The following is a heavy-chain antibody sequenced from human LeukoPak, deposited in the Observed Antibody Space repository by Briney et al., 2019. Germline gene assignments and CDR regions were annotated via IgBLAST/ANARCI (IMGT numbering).Heavy chain of an antibody. CDR1: GFIFSSYG. Sequence: GGSLRLSCVASGFIFSSYGMHWVRQAPGKGLEWVAFVRYDGSDKYYADSVKGRFTISRDNSKNTLYLQMNSLRAEDTAVYYCARDDGGCVKHWGQGTLVTVSS. V-gene: IGHV3-30*02. CDR2: VRYDGSDK. CDR3: ARDDGGCVKH. D-gene: IGHD4-23*01. J-gene: IGHJ1*01.